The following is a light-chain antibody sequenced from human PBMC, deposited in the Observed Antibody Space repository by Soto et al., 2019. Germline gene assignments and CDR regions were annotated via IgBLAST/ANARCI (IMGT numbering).Light chain of an antibody. Sequence: QSVLTQPPSASGTPGQRVTISCSGSSSNIGRNSVNWYRQVPGTAPQLVIYTNDVRPSGVPDRFSGSKSGTSASLAISGLQCVDEADYFCAAWGDSVSGWVFAGETTLTLL. J-gene: IGLJ3*02. CDR3: AAWGDSVSGWV. CDR2: TND. CDR1: SSNIGRNS. V-gene: IGLV1-44*01.